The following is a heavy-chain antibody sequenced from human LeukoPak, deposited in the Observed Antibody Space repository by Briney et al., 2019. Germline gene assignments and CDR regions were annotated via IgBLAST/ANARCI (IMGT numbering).Heavy chain of an antibody. D-gene: IGHD1-14*01. CDR3: TTPNTLPLDP. CDR1: GGSISSYY. V-gene: IGHV4-4*07. CDR2: IYTSGST. Sequence: TPSETLSLTCTVSGGSISSYYWSWIRQPAGKGLEWIGRIYTSGSTNYNPSLKSRVTMSVDTSKNQFSLKLSSVTAADTAVYYCTTPNTLPLDPWGQGTLVTVSS. J-gene: IGHJ5*02.